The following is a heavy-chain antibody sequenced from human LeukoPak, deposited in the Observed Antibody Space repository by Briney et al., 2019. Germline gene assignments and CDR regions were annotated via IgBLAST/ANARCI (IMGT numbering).Heavy chain of an antibody. D-gene: IGHD3-22*01. CDR1: GFPFNTYS. CDR2: IYSGGST. V-gene: IGHV3-53*01. J-gene: IGHJ1*01. Sequence: QAGGSLRLSCAASGFPFNTYSMNWVRQAPGKGLEWVSVIYSGGSTYYADSVKGRFTISRDNSKNTLYLQMNSLRAEDTAVYYCARDLAGYYDSSGYYYAEYFQHWGQGTLVTVSS. CDR3: ARDLAGYYDSSGYYYAEYFQH.